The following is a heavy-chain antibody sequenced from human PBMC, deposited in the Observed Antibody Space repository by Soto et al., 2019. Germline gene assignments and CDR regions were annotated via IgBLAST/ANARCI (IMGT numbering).Heavy chain of an antibody. Sequence: SEALSLTCTVSAGFISSYYCSWIQQPPGKGLDWIGYIYYSGSTNYNPSLKSRVTISVDTSKNQFSLKLSSVTAADTAVYYCARDSTYDSSGYYRPYNWFDPWGQGTLVTVSS. J-gene: IGHJ5*02. V-gene: IGHV4-59*01. CDR1: AGFISSYY. CDR2: IYYSGST. D-gene: IGHD3-22*01. CDR3: ARDSTYDSSGYYRPYNWFDP.